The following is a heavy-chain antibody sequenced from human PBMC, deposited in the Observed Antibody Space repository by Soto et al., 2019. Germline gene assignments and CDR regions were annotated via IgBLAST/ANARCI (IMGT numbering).Heavy chain of an antibody. V-gene: IGHV4-39*01. CDR1: GGSISSSSYY. J-gene: IGHJ4*02. CDR2: IYYSGST. Sequence: SETLSLTCTVSGGSISSSSYYWGWIRQPPGKGLEWIGSIYYSGSTYYNPSLKSRVTISVDTSKNQFSLKLSSVTAADTAVYYCARNPGGSYYDILTGYYPDATFDYWGQGTLVTVSS. D-gene: IGHD3-9*01. CDR3: ARNPGGSYYDILTGYYPDATFDY.